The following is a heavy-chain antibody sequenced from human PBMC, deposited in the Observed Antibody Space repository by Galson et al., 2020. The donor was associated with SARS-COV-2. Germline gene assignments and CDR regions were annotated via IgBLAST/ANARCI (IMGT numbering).Heavy chain of an antibody. J-gene: IGHJ4*02. V-gene: IGHV3-30*02. CDR3: AKGPIPVSSPDLDY. Sequence: GGSLRLPCAAFGFSFSDYGMFWVRQAPGKGLEWVAFIRDDGTNTYLADSVKGRFTISRDNTKKTLYLKMNSLRLEDTATYYCAKGPIPVSSPDLDYWGQGSVVIVSS. CDR2: IRDDGTNT. CDR1: GFSFSDYG. D-gene: IGHD2-21*01.